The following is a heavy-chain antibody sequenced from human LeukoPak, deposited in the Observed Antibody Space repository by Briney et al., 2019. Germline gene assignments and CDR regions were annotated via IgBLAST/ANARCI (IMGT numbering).Heavy chain of an antibody. D-gene: IGHD3-3*01. Sequence: SQTLSLTCTVSGASITSGDYYWSWIRQPPGKGLEWIVYIYYSESAYYNPSLMSRLTISIDTSKNQFSLKLSSVTAADTAVYYCARGRKRFLEWLLYPRAFDIWGQGTMVTASS. CDR1: GASITSGDYY. CDR2: IYYSESA. CDR3: ARGRKRFLEWLLYPRAFDI. J-gene: IGHJ3*02. V-gene: IGHV4-30-4*08.